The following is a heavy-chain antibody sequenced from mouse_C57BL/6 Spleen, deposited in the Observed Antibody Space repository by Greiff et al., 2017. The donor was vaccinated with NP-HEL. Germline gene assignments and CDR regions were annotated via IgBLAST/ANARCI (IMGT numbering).Heavy chain of an antibody. CDR2: INPNNGGT. V-gene: IGHV1-18*01. CDR3: ARSDGYDGAMDY. D-gene: IGHD2-2*01. CDR1: GYTFTDYN. Sequence: VQLQQSGPELVKPGASVKIPCKASGYTFTDYNMDWVKQSHGKSLEWIGDINPNNGGTFYKQKFKGKATLTVDKSSSTAYMELRSLTSEDTAVYYCARSDGYDGAMDYWGQGTSVTVSS. J-gene: IGHJ4*01.